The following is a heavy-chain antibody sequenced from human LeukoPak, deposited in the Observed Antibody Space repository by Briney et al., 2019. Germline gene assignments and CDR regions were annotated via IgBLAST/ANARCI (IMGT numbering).Heavy chain of an antibody. CDR1: GYTFTSYD. D-gene: IGHD3-22*01. V-gene: IGHV1-8*01. J-gene: IGHJ6*02. CDR3: ARVPAITMIVVVGYYYYGMDV. Sequence: ASVKVSCKASGYTFTSYDINWVRQATGQGLEWMGWMNPNSGNTGYAQKFQGRVTMTRNTSISTAYMELSSLRSKDTAVYYCARVPAITMIVVVGYYYYGMDVWGQGTTVTVSS. CDR2: MNPNSGNT.